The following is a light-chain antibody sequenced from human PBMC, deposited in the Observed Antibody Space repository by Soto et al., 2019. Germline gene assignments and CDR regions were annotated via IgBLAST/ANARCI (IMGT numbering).Light chain of an antibody. V-gene: IGKV3-20*01. CDR2: ARH. CDR1: QSIANRY. CDR3: QQYFATSWT. J-gene: IGKJ1*01. Sequence: EIVLTQSPGTLSSSPGERATLSCSASQSIANRYFAWYHHKPGQAPRLLIYARHSRATGIPDRFGGSGAGTDVTLTISRLEPEDFAVYYCQQYFATSWTFGQGTKVDIK.